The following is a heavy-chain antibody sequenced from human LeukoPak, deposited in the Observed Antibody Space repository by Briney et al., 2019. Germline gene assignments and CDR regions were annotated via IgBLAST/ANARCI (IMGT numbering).Heavy chain of an antibody. CDR3: GRDGPGGVGLDY. V-gene: IGHV4-59*01. Sequence: SETLSLTCTFSRGYISNDHLGWIRQPPGKGLEWIGFFSYSGSTNYNPSLKSRVTISVDTSKNQFSLKLTSVTAADTAVYYCGRDGPGGVGLDYWGQGTLVTVSS. J-gene: IGHJ4*02. D-gene: IGHD3-16*01. CDR1: RGYISNDH. CDR2: FSYSGST.